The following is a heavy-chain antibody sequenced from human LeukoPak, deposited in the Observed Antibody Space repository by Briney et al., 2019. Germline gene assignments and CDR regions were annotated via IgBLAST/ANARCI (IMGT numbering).Heavy chain of an antibody. J-gene: IGHJ4*02. CDR2: IYYSGST. Sequence: SETLSLTCTVSGGSISSSSYYWGWIRQPPGRGLEWIGSIYYSGSTYYNPSLKSRVTISVDTSKNQFSLKLSSVTAADTAVYYCARGRGHLNRPLSPDYWGQGTLVTVSS. CDR3: ARGRGHLNRPLSPDY. V-gene: IGHV4-39*07. CDR1: GGSISSSSYY.